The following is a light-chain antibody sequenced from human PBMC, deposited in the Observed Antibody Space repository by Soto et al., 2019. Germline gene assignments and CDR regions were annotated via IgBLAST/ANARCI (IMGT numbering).Light chain of an antibody. Sequence: DIQMTQSPSSLSASVGDRVTITCRASQSISNFLNWYQQKPGKAPKLLIYAASSLQSGVPSRFSGSGSGTDFTLTIRSLQPEDFATYYCQQSSTSLPTWTFGQGTKVEIK. CDR1: QSISNF. J-gene: IGKJ1*01. CDR2: AAS. CDR3: QQSSTSLPTWT. V-gene: IGKV1-39*01.